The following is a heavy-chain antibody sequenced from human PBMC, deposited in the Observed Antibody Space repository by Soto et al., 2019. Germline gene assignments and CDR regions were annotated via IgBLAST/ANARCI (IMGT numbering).Heavy chain of an antibody. Sequence: SETMSLTCAVSGGSISSSSDYWGWISQPPGKGLEWIGSIYYSGSTYYNPSLKSRVTISVDTSKNQFSLKLSSVTAADTAVYYCARRTAYDFWSGYYTGWFDPWGQGTLVTVSS. D-gene: IGHD3-3*01. CDR2: IYYSGST. J-gene: IGHJ5*02. V-gene: IGHV4-39*01. CDR3: ARRTAYDFWSGYYTGWFDP. CDR1: GGSISSSSDY.